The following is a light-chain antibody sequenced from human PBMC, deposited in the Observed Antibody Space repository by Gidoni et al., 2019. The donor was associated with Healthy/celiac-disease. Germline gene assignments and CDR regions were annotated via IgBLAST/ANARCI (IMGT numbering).Light chain of an antibody. Sequence: SYHLTQPPSVSVSPGQTASITCSGDKLGDKYACWYQQKPGQSPVLVIYQDSKRPSGIPERFSGSNSGNTATLTISGTQAMDEADYYCQAWDSSTVVFGGGTKLTVL. CDR2: QDS. J-gene: IGLJ2*01. CDR3: QAWDSSTVV. V-gene: IGLV3-1*01. CDR1: KLGDKY.